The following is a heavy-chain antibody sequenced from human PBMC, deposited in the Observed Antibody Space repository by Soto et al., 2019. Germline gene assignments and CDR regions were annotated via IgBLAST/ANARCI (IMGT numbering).Heavy chain of an antibody. J-gene: IGHJ4*02. V-gene: IGHV1-69*13. CDR3: ASSVVTATGRRHFDY. CDR1: GGTFSSYA. Sequence: SVKVSCKASGGTFSSYAISWVRQAPGQGLEWMGGIIPIFGTANYAQKFQGRVTITADESTSTAYMELSSLRSEDTAVYYCASSVVTATGRRHFDYWGQGTLVTVSS. D-gene: IGHD2-21*02. CDR2: IIPIFGTA.